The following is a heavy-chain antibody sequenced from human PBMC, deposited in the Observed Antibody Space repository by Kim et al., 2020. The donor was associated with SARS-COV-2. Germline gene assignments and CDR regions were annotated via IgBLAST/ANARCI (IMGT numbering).Heavy chain of an antibody. CDR3: GKTVVEVGGASDYF. CDR2: IGQDGSDK. J-gene: IGHJ4*01. V-gene: IGHV3-7*03. CDR1: GFNFSDYW. Sequence: GGSLRLACAASGFNFSDYWMTWVRQAPGKWLEWVGNIGQDGSDKYYGDPVKGRFTISRDNTKKSEYLQMNSLRAEEPAVYYCGKTVVEVGGASDYF. D-gene: IGHD2-15*01.